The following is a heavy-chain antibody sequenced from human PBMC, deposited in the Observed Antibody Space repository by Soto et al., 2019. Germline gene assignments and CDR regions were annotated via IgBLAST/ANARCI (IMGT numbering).Heavy chain of an antibody. Sequence: GESLKISCKVSGYRFSTYWIGWVRQMPGKGLEWMGIIYPGDSDARYSPSFQGLVTISADKSISTAYLQWSSLKASDTAMYYCARLGYYDSRGYPSAFDIWGQGTMVTVSS. CDR2: IYPGDSDA. CDR1: GYRFSTYW. V-gene: IGHV5-51*01. CDR3: ARLGYYDSRGYPSAFDI. D-gene: IGHD3-22*01. J-gene: IGHJ3*02.